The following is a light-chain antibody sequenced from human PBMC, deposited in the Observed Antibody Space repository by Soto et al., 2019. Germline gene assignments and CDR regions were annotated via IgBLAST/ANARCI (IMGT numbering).Light chain of an antibody. J-gene: IGKJ2*01. CDR3: QQYGSSPGYT. V-gene: IGKV3-20*01. CDR1: QSVRSSY. Sequence: EIMLTQSPDILSLSPGERATLSCRASQSVRSSYLAWYQQRPGQAPRLLIYGASSRATGIPDRFSGDGSGTDFTLTISRLEPEDFAVYYCQQYGSSPGYTFGQGTKLEIK. CDR2: GAS.